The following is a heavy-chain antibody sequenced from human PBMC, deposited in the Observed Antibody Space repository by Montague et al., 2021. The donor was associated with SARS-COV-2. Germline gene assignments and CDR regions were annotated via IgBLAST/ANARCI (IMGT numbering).Heavy chain of an antibody. J-gene: IGHJ5*02. Sequence: SETLSLTCTVSGGSINNSDWSWIRQPPGKGLEWIGYIYYRWSTNYNPSLATQVIITVDPAKNQVSLKMSSVTAADTAVYYCAREDRWNWFDPWGQGTLVIVSS. D-gene: IGHD5-24*01. CDR2: IYYRWST. V-gene: IGHV4-59*12. CDR1: GGSINNSD. CDR3: AREDRWNWFDP.